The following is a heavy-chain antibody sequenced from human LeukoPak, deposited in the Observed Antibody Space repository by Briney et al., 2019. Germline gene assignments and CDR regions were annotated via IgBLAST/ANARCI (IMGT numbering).Heavy chain of an antibody. J-gene: IGHJ6*02. V-gene: IGHV2-70*11. CDR1: GFSLTTSGMC. Sequence: SGPALVRPTQTLTLTCTFSGFSLTTSGMCVTWVRQPPGKALESLARIDWDDDEYYDTSLKTRLTISKDTSKNQVVLTMTNMDPVDTATYYCARSTRDYFYNYGMDVWGRGTTVTVSS. D-gene: IGHD1-1*01. CDR3: ARSTRDYFYNYGMDV. CDR2: IDWDDDE.